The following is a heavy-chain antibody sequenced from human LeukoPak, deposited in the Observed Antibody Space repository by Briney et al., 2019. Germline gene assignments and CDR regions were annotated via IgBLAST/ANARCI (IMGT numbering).Heavy chain of an antibody. CDR2: ISSSSSYI. V-gene: IGHV3-21*01. CDR1: GFTFSSYS. D-gene: IGHD2-15*01. Sequence: PGGSLRLSCAASGFTFSSYSMNWVRQAPGKGLEWVSSISSSSSYIYYADSVKGRFTISRDNAKNSLYLQMNSLRAEDTAVYYCARSVVPVFNWFDPWGQGTLVTASS. CDR3: ARSVVPVFNWFDP. J-gene: IGHJ5*02.